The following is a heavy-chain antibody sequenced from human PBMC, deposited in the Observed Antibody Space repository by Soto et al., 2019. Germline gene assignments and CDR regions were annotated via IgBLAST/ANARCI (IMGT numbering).Heavy chain of an antibody. CDR3: TRHREGYNSY. D-gene: IGHD5-12*01. J-gene: IGHJ4*02. CDR1: VYSFTRYC. CDR2: ISAYNGNT. Sequence: QVQMVHSGAEVKTPGASVKVSCKDSVYSFTRYCISWVRQAPGQGLDWMVWISAYNGNTNYAQNIQGRVTMATDTSTSTAYMELRRLRADETAVYYCTRHREGYNSYWGQGTGVTVSS. V-gene: IGHV1-18*01.